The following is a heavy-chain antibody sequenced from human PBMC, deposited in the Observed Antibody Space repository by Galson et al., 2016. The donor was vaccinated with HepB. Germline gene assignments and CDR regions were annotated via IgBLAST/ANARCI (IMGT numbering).Heavy chain of an antibody. CDR3: ARPTSGDAFDF. D-gene: IGHD1-1*01. CDR2: IYDTENT. Sequence: TLSLTCSVSGGSISNGGYYWSWIRQRPGRGLEWIGYIYDTENTYYTPSLKGRVSFSVDTSKNQFSLKLTSVTAADTAMYYCARPTSGDAFDFWGRGTKGTVS. V-gene: IGHV4-31*03. J-gene: IGHJ3*01. CDR1: GGSISNGGYY.